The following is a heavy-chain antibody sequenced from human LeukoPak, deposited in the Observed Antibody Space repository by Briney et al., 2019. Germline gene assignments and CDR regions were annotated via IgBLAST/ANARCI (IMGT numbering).Heavy chain of an antibody. V-gene: IGHV3-7*01. CDR3: ARDPESSSFDL. Sequence: PGGSLRLSCAASGFSFSTYWMSWVRQTPEKGLEFVANIDQGGSVRNYMDSLKGRCTISRDHAKKSLYLEINSLRADDTAVYYCARDPESSSFDLWGRGALVTVSS. CDR2: IDQGGSVR. D-gene: IGHD6-13*01. CDR1: GFSFSTYW. J-gene: IGHJ4*02.